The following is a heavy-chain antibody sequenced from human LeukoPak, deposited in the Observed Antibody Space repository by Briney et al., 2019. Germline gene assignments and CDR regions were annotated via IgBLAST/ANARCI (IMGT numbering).Heavy chain of an antibody. V-gene: IGHV3-23*01. Sequence: GGSLRLSCTASGFTFSSSAMTWVRQAPGKGPEWVSAISDSGGDSIYTDSVKDRFTISRDNSKNTLYLQMNSLRAEDTAVYYCAKGGSYAPLDYWGQGTLVTVSS. CDR2: ISDSGGDS. CDR3: AKGGSYAPLDY. D-gene: IGHD1-26*01. CDR1: GFTFSSSA. J-gene: IGHJ4*02.